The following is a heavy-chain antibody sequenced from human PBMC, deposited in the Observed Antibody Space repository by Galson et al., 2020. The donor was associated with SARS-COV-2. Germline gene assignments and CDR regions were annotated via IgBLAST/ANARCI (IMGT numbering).Heavy chain of an antibody. Sequence: QLGESLKISCAASGFTFSEFWMTWVRQAPGKGLEWVANIKQDGSEKYSVDSVKGRFTISRDNAKNSLFLQMNSLRAEDTAVYYCARDKNRNFDYWGQGTLVTVPS. CDR2: IKQDGSEK. J-gene: IGHJ4*02. V-gene: IGHV3-7*01. CDR1: GFTFSEFW. CDR3: ARDKNRNFDY.